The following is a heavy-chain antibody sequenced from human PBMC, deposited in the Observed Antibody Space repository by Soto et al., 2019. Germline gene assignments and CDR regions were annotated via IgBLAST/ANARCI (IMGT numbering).Heavy chain of an antibody. V-gene: IGHV3-23*01. Sequence: EVQLLESGGGLVQPGGSLRLSCAASGFTFSSYAMSWVRQAPGKGLEWVSAISGSGGSTYYADSVKGRFTISRDNSKNTLYLQMNSLRAEDTAVYYCTKNGAYGSGGRLDYWGQGTLVTVSS. CDR1: GFTFSSYA. CDR3: TKNGAYGSGGRLDY. D-gene: IGHD3-10*01. J-gene: IGHJ4*02. CDR2: ISGSGGST.